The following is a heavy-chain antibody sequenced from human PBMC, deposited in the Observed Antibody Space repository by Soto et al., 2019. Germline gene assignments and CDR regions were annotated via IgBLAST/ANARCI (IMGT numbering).Heavy chain of an antibody. CDR1: GFTFSDYA. CDR3: ANVPIWCSSTSCYTEGFDY. CDR2: ISAGGST. J-gene: IGHJ4*02. Sequence: GGSLRLSCTASGFTFSDYAMSWVRQPPGKGLEWVSVISAGGSTYYADSVKGRFTVSRANSKNTLYLQMNSLRAEDTAVYYCANVPIWCSSTSCYTEGFDYWGQGTLVTVSS. V-gene: IGHV3-23*01. D-gene: IGHD2-2*02.